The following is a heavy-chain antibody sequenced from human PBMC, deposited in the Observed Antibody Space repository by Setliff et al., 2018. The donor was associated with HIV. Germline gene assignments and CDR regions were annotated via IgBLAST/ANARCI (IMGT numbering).Heavy chain of an antibody. Sequence: SETLSLTCSVSGGSISSGSYYWTWIRQPAGKGPEWIGHIYTNGYTNYNPSLKSRVTISVDTSKNQFSLRLTSVTAADTAVYYCARRGDFFYYAMDVWGQGTTVTVSS. J-gene: IGHJ6*02. CDR2: IYTNGYT. CDR3: ARRGDFFYYAMDV. CDR1: GGSISSGSYY. V-gene: IGHV4-61*09.